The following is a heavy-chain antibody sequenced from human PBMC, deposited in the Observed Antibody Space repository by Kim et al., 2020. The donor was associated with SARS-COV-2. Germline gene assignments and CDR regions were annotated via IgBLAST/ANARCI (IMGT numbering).Heavy chain of an antibody. J-gene: IGHJ4*02. CDR3: ARGVLSYFDY. CDR1: GGSFSGYY. CDR2: INHSGST. Sequence: SETLSLTCAVYGGSFSGYYWSWIRQPPGKGLEWIGEINHSGSTNYNPSLKSRVTISVDTSKNQFSLKLSSVTAADTAVYYCARGVLSYFDYWGQGTLVTVSS. D-gene: IGHD1-1*01. V-gene: IGHV4-34*01.